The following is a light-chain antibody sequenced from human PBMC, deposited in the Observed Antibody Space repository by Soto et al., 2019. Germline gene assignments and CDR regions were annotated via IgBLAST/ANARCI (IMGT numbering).Light chain of an antibody. CDR1: QTVYNN. Sequence: EIVMTQSPATLSASPGEGATLSCKAGQTVYNNLAWYQQRPGQPPRLLIYDASTRATGISARFSGRXXGTXFTLTISSLQSEDFAVYFCQQCRNWPLTFGGGTKVEIK. V-gene: IGKV3-15*01. CDR3: QQCRNWPLT. CDR2: DAS. J-gene: IGKJ4*01.